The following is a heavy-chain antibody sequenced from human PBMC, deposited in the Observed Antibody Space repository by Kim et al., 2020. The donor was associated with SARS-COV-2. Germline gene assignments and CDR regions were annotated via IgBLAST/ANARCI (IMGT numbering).Heavy chain of an antibody. CDR2: IDPSDSYT. V-gene: IGHV5-10-1*01. D-gene: IGHD3-9*01. J-gene: IGHJ5*02. Sequence: GESLKISCKGSGYSFTSYWISWVRQMPGKGLEWMGRIDPSDSYTNYSPSFQGQVTISADKSISTAYLQWSSLKASDTAMYYCARHGDILTGYRTFNWFDPWGQGTLVTVSS. CDR1: GYSFTSYW. CDR3: ARHGDILTGYRTFNWFDP.